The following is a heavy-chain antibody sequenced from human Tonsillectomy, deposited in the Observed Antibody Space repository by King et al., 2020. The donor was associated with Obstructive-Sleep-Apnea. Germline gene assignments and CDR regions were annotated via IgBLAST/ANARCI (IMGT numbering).Heavy chain of an antibody. CDR3: ARDIGSMTLVVPVPPDY. Sequence: VQLVESGGGLVKPGGSLRLSCAASGFTFSSYSMNWVRQAPGKGLEWVSSISSSSSYIYYADSVKGRFTISRDNAKNSLYLQMNSLRAEDTAVYYCARDIGSMTLVVPVPPDYWGQGTLVTVSS. V-gene: IGHV3-21*01. CDR2: ISSSSSYI. CDR1: GFTFSSYS. D-gene: IGHD2-2*01. J-gene: IGHJ4*02.